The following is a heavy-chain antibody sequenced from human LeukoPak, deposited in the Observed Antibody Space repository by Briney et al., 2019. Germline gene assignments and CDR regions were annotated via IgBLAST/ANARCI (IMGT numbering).Heavy chain of an antibody. V-gene: IGHV3-30*19. CDR3: ARDRHDAFDI. J-gene: IGHJ3*02. CDR1: GFTFSGSG. CDR2: ISYDGSNK. Sequence: GESLRLSCAASGFTFSGSGMHWVRQAPGKGLEWVAVISYDGSNKYYADSVKGRFTISRDNSKNTLYLQMNSLRAEDTAVYYCARDRHDAFDIWGQGTMVTVSS.